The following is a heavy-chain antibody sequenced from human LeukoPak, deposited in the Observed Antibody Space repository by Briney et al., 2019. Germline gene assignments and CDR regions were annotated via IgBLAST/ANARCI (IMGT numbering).Heavy chain of an antibody. CDR1: GFTFSSYA. D-gene: IGHD2-2*01. CDR2: ISGSGGST. J-gene: IGHJ6*02. V-gene: IGHV3-23*01. CDR3: ETRYCSSTSCYDYYYYGMDV. Sequence: PGGSLRLSCAASGFTFSSYAMSWVRQAPGKGLEWVSAISGSGGSTYYADSVKGRFTISRDNSKNTLYLQMNSLRAEDTAVYYCETRYCSSTSCYDYYYYGMDVWGQGTTVTVS.